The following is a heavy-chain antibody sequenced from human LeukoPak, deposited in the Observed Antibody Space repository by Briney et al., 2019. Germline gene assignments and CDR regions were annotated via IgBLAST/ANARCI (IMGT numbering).Heavy chain of an antibody. V-gene: IGHV3-23*01. CDR1: GFTFSSYA. CDR2: ISGSGGST. CDR3: AKVGEGLLWFGESDVGY. D-gene: IGHD3-10*01. Sequence: PGGSLRLSCAASGFTFSSYAMSWVRQAPGKGLEWVSAISGSGGSTYYADSVKGRFTISRDNSKNTLYLQMNSLRAEDTAVYYCAKVGEGLLWFGESDVGYWGQGTLVTVSS. J-gene: IGHJ4*02.